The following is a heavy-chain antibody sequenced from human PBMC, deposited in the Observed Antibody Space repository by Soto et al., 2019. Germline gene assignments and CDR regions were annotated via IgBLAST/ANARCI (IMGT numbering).Heavy chain of an antibody. V-gene: IGHV3-23*01. D-gene: IGHD6-13*01. CDR3: ARDFSNKGMDV. Sequence: PGGSLRLSCAVSGFTFRSSPMSWVRRAPGKGLEWVSGINGGDDSKHYAESVRGRFTITRDNAKNTLYVQMNSLRAEDTAVYYCARDFSNKGMDVWGQGTTVTVSS. J-gene: IGHJ6*02. CDR2: INGGDDSK. CDR1: GFTFRSSP.